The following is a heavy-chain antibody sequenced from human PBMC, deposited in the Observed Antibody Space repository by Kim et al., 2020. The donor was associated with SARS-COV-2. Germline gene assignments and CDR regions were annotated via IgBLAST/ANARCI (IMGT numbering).Heavy chain of an antibody. D-gene: IGHD2-21*01. CDR2: LLSG. J-gene: IGHJ6*02. CDR1: GFSVRGHD. CDR3: AREPDHACDKTASCFSHGLAV. V-gene: IGHV3-23*01. Sequence: GGSLRLSCAASGFSVRGHDMSWVRRAPGKGLQWISLLLSGINTYGPDNTYYAVSVKGRFTIFRDASTNTLYLQMNRLRADDTAVYYCAREPDHACDKTASCFSHGLAVWGQGTTVTVS.